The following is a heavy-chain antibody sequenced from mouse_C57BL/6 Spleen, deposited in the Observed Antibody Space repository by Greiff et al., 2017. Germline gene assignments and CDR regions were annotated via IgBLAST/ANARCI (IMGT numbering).Heavy chain of an antibody. V-gene: IGHV1-82*01. CDR1: GYAFSSSW. CDR2: IYPGDGDT. CDR3: ARDYYDSTQDY. D-gene: IGHD1-1*01. Sequence: QVQLQQSGPELVKPGASVKISCKASGYAFSSSWMNWVKQRPGKGLEWIGRIYPGDGDTNYNGKFKGKATLTADKSSSTAYMQRSSLTSEDSAVYFSARDYYDSTQDYWGQGTTLTVSS. J-gene: IGHJ2*01.